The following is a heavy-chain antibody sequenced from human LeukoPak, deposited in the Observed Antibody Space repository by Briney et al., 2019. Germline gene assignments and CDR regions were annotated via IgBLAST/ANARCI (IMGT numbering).Heavy chain of an antibody. Sequence: GGSLRLSCAASGLTFNTYAMSWVRQAPGKGLEWVSTISGSGGSTYYADSVKGRFTISRDNSKNTLYLQMNSLRAEDTAVYYCAKGVNFDYWGQGTLVTVSS. CDR1: GLTFNTYA. V-gene: IGHV3-23*01. J-gene: IGHJ4*02. CDR2: ISGSGGST. CDR3: AKGVNFDY.